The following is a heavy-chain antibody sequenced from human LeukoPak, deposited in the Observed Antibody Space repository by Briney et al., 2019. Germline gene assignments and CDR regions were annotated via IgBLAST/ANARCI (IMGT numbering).Heavy chain of an antibody. CDR2: INPNSGDT. CDR1: GYTFTGYY. D-gene: IGHD3-10*01. CDR3: AREAGFTMVRGVIP. J-gene: IGHJ5*02. V-gene: IGHV1-2*02. Sequence: ASVKVSCKASGYTFTGYYMHWVRQAPGQGLEWMGWINPNSGDTKYAQKFQGRVTMTRDTSISTAYMELSRLRSDDTAVYYCAREAGFTMVRGVIPWGQGTLVTVSS.